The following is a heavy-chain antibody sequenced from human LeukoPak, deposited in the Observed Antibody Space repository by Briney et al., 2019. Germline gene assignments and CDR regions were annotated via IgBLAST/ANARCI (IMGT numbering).Heavy chain of an antibody. CDR3: ATYSILNAREFRY. CDR2: VQHIGGET. D-gene: IGHD4-11*01. V-gene: IGHV3-7*01. Sequence: GGSLRLSCAASGFTFSNSWMGWVRQAPGKGLEWVANVQHIGGETYYVDSVKGRFTISRDNAKNSMYLQMNSLGADDTAVYYCATYSILNAREFRYWGQGTLVTVTS. J-gene: IGHJ1*01. CDR1: GFTFSNSW.